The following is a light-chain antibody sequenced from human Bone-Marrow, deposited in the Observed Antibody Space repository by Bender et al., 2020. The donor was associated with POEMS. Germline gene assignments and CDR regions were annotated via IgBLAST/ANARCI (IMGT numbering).Light chain of an antibody. Sequence: SYGPTQPPSVSVAPGQTATITCGGNDIGGKSVHWYQQRPGQAPILVVHNNDDRPSGIPERFSGSSSGTIVTLTISGAQIEDEADYYCQSADSSGFYRVVFGGGTKLTVL. CDR2: NND. CDR1: DIGGKS. V-gene: IGLV3-21*02. CDR3: QSADSSGFYRVV. J-gene: IGLJ2*01.